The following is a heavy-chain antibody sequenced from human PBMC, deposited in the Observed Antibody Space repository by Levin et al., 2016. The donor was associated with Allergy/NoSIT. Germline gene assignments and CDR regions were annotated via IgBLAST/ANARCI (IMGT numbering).Heavy chain of an antibody. J-gene: IGHJ6*02. V-gene: IGHV3-73*01. D-gene: IGHD1-26*01. Sequence: VRQMPGKGLEWVGRIRSKANNYATAYAASVQGRFTISRDDSRNTAYLQMNSLKTEDTAVYYCTRQGSGTVWHGVDVWGQGTTVTVSS. CDR2: IRSKANNYAT. CDR3: TRQGSGTVWHGVDV.